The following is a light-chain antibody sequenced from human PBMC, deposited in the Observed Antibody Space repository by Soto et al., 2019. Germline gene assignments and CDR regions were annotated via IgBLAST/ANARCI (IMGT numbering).Light chain of an antibody. CDR3: QQDGSSRGFT. V-gene: IGKV3-20*01. J-gene: IGKJ3*01. Sequence: EIVLTQSPGTLSLSPGERATLSCRASQSVSRSYLAWYQQKPGQAPRLLIYGASGSTTGIPDRFSGSGSGTDFTLTISRLGPEDFAVYYCQQDGSSRGFTFGPGTKVDIK. CDR1: QSVSRSY. CDR2: GAS.